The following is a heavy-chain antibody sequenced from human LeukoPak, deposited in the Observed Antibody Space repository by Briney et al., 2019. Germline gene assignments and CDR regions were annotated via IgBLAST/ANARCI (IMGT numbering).Heavy chain of an antibody. D-gene: IGHD6-19*01. CDR2: IGTIGDT. CDR3: ARATVIGTVPVPGFLDV. J-gene: IGHJ6*04. CDR1: AFTFSSYD. V-gene: IGHV3-13*01. Sequence: GGSLRLSCAASAFTFSSYDMHWVRQVEGKDLEWVSSIGTIGDTFYPGSAKGRFTISRENAKNSLYLQMNSLRAGDTAVYYCARATVIGTVPVPGFLDVWGKGTTVTVSS.